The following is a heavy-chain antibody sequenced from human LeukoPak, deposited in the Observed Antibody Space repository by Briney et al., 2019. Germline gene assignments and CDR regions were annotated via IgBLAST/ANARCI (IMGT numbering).Heavy chain of an antibody. CDR3: ARARLKQNAFDI. V-gene: IGHV4-61*02. J-gene: IGHJ3*02. CDR2: IYTSGST. Sequence: SETLSLTCTVSGGSISSGSYYWSWIRQPAGKGLEWIGRIYTSGSTNYNPSLKSRVTISVDTSKNQFSLKLSSVTAADTAVYYCARARLKQNAFDIWGQGTMVTVSS. CDR1: GGSISSGSYY.